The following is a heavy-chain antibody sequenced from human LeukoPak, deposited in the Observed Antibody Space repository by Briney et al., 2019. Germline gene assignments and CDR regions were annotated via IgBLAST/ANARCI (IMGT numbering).Heavy chain of an antibody. CDR3: ASLYCSSVSCYNFVDY. CDR2: IYSGGST. V-gene: IGHV3-66*02. J-gene: IGHJ4*02. CDR1: GFTVGGQY. Sequence: GGSLRLSCAASGFTVGGQYMSWVRQAPGKGLEWVSLIYSGGSTVYADSVKGRFTISRDDSKNTLSLQVNSLRAEDTALYYCASLYCSSVSCYNFVDYWGQGTLVSVSS. D-gene: IGHD2-2*02.